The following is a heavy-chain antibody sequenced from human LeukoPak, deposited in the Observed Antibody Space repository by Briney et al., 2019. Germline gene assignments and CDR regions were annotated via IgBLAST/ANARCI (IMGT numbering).Heavy chain of an antibody. CDR3: ARVGGIAAAFDP. J-gene: IGHJ5*02. CDR2: INVDGSVK. Sequence: GGSLRLSCAASGFTFSNYWMHWVRQVPGKGLVWVSRINVDGSVKSYADSVKGRFTISRDNSKNTLYLQMNSLRAEDTAVYYCARVGGIAAAFDPWGQGTLVTVSS. V-gene: IGHV3-74*01. D-gene: IGHD6-13*01. CDR1: GFTFSNYW.